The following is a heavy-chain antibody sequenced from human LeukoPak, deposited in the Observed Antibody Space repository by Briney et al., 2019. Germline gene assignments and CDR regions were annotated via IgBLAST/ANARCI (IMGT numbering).Heavy chain of an antibody. D-gene: IGHD6-19*01. CDR1: GFTFSDYY. V-gene: IGHV3-11*01. J-gene: IGHJ3*02. CDR3: ARDRDSSGWNDAFDI. Sequence: GGSLRLSCAASGFTFSDYYMSWIRQAPGKGLEWVSYISSSGSTIYYADSVKGRFTISRDNAKNSLYLQMNSLRAEDTALYYCARDRDSSGWNDAFDIWGQGTMVTVSS. CDR2: ISSSGSTI.